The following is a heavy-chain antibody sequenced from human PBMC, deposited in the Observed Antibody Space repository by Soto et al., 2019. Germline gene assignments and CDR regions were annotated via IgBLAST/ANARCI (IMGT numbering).Heavy chain of an antibody. CDR1: GFTFSSFA. D-gene: IGHD6-13*01. J-gene: IGHJ4*02. Sequence: GGSLRLSCAASGFTFSSFAMSWVRQAPGKGLEWVSAISGGGGRTYYADSVRGRFTISRDNSKNTLYLQMNSLRAEDTAVYYCVKVKGIEAVWGAPFDYWGQGALVTVSS. CDR3: VKVKGIEAVWGAPFDY. CDR2: ISGGGGRT. V-gene: IGHV3-23*01.